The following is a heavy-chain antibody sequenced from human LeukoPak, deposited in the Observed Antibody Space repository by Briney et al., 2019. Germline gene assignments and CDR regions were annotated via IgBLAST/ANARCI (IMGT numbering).Heavy chain of an antibody. CDR1: GFTFSSYA. D-gene: IGHD5-12*01. CDR3: ARFQGQGDNGLYSGSGY. V-gene: IGHV3-64*01. CDR2: ISSNGGST. J-gene: IGHJ4*02. Sequence: GGSLRLSCAASGFTFSSYAMHWVRQAPGKGLEYVSAISSNGGSTYYANSVKGRFTISRDNSKNTLYLQMGSLRAEDMAVYYCARFQGQGDNGLYSGSGYWGQGTLVTVSS.